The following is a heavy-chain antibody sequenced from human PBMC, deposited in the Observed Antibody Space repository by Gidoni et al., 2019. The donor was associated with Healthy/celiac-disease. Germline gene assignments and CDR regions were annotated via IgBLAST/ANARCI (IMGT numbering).Heavy chain of an antibody. V-gene: IGHV4-39*01. CDR3: ARPLASSGEYGY. D-gene: IGHD3-10*01. Sequence: QLQLQESGPGLVKPSETLSLPCTVSGGPISSSSYYWGWIRQPPGKGLEWIGRIYYSGRTYYNPSLTSRVTISVDTSKNQFSLKLSSVTAADTAVYYCARPLASSGEYGYWGQGTLVTVSS. J-gene: IGHJ4*02. CDR2: IYYSGRT. CDR1: GGPISSSSYY.